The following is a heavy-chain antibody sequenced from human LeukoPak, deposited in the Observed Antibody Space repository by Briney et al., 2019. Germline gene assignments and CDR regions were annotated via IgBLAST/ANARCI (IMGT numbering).Heavy chain of an antibody. CDR3: ARVKLVWDYGSGSYWFDP. CDR2: INHSGST. D-gene: IGHD3-10*01. Sequence: SETLSLTCAVYGGSFSGYYWSWIRQPPGKGLEWIGEINHSGSTNYNPSLKSRVTISVDTSKNQFSLKLSSVTAADTAVYYCARVKLVWDYGSGSYWFDPWGQGTLVTVSS. CDR1: GGSFSGYY. V-gene: IGHV4-34*01. J-gene: IGHJ5*02.